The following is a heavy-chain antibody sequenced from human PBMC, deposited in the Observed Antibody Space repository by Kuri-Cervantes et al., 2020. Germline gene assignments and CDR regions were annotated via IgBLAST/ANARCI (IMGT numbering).Heavy chain of an antibody. V-gene: IGHV3-7*01. J-gene: IGHJ3*02. CDR1: GFTFSSYW. Sequence: GESLKISCAASGFTFSSYWMSWVRQAPGKGLEWVANIKQDGSEKYYVDSVKGRFTISRDNAKNSLDLQMNSLRAEDTAVYYCARPGEGSGSYGAFDIWGQGTVVTVSS. D-gene: IGHD3-10*01. CDR3: ARPGEGSGSYGAFDI. CDR2: IKQDGSEK.